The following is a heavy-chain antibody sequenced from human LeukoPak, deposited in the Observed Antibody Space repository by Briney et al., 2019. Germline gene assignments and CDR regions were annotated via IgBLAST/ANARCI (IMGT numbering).Heavy chain of an antibody. CDR3: ARDRYSYGSGDYYYYYYMDV. J-gene: IGHJ6*03. V-gene: IGHV1-69*06. CDR2: IIPIFGTA. Sequence: SVKVSCKASGGTFSSYAISWVRQAPGQGLEWMGGIIPIFGTANYAQKFQGRVTITADKSTSTAYMELSSLRSEGTAVYYCARDRYSYGSGDYYYYYYMDVWGKGTTVTVSS. D-gene: IGHD5-18*01. CDR1: GGTFSSYA.